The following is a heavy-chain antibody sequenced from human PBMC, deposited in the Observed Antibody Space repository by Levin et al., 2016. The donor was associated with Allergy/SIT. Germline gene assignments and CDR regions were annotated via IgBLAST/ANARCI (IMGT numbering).Heavy chain of an antibody. V-gene: IGHV5-51*01. Sequence: GGSLRLSCKGSGYTFTYWIAWVRQVPGKGLEWMGIILPGDSDTRYSPSFQGQVIISVDKSISTAYLQWSSLKASDTAIYYCARQDGDARFYFDSWGQGTPVTVSS. J-gene: IGHJ4*02. CDR1: GYTFTYW. CDR3: ARQDGDARFYFDS. CDR2: ILPGDSDT.